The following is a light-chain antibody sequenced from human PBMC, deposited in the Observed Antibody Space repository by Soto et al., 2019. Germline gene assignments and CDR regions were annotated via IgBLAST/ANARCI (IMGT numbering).Light chain of an antibody. CDR3: QQYYTYPYT. Sequence: DIQMTQSPSTLSSSVGDRVTITCRASPSISVWLAWYQQKPGKAPKLLIYQASTLESGVQSKFSGRGAGTDFTLTISSLQPDDFAAYYGQQYYTYPYTFGQGTKLEIK. V-gene: IGKV1-5*03. J-gene: IGKJ2*01. CDR2: QAS. CDR1: PSISVW.